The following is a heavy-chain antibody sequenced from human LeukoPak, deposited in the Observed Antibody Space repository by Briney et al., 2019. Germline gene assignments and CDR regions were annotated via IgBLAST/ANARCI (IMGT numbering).Heavy chain of an antibody. CDR2: IIPIFGTA. V-gene: IGHV1-69*05. CDR1: GGTFSSYA. CDR3: ARASGNYYDSSGYYRTPPRFDY. D-gene: IGHD3-22*01. J-gene: IGHJ4*02. Sequence: GASVKVSCKASGGTFSSYAFSWVRQAPGQGLEWMGGIIPIFGTANYAQKFQGRVTITTDESTSTAYMELSSLRSEDTAVYYCARASGNYYDSSGYYRTPPRFDYWGQGTLVTVSS.